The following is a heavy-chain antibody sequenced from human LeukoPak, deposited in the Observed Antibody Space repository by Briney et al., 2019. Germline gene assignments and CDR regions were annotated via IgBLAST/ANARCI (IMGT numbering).Heavy chain of an antibody. V-gene: IGHV3-23*01. J-gene: IGHJ5*02. CDR1: RSTFSRDA. Sequence: GGSLRLSCVTSRSTFSRDAMTWVRQAPGKGVEWISTFCSGGGAYYADSVQGRFPISRENSKATMSLELNNQRAEDTDLYYCAQGAYYSGNTHYAVRAWGQGTLVIVSS. CDR2: FCSGGGA. D-gene: IGHD2-15*01. CDR3: AQGAYYSGNTHYAVRA.